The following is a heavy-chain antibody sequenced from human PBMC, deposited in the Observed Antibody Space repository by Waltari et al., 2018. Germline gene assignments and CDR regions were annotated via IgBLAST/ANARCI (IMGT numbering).Heavy chain of an antibody. J-gene: IGHJ4*02. D-gene: IGHD1-1*01. CDR3: ATLIQLWPSPFDY. CDR2: IHGDGSSP. Sequence: EVQLVEAGGDLVQPGGSLRLSCVASGFPFSSSRRHWVRQVPGKGLVWVSRIHGDGSSPTYAESVKGRFTISRDNAKNTLYLQMNSLRAEDTAVYYCATLIQLWPSPFDYWGPGTLVTVSS. V-gene: IGHV3-74*01. CDR1: GFPFSSSR.